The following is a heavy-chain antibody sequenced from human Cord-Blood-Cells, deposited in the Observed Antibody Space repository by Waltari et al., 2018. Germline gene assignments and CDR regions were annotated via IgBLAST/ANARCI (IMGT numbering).Heavy chain of an antibody. V-gene: IGHV4-34*01. D-gene: IGHD3-10*01. Sequence: QVQLQQWGAGLLKPSETLSLTCAVYGGSFSGYYWSWIRQPPGKGLEWIGKINHSGSTNYNPSLKIRVTISVDTSKNQFSLKLSSVTAADTAVYYFARCQYYYGSGSFRPFDYWGQGTLVTVSS. J-gene: IGHJ4*02. CDR1: GGSFSGYY. CDR3: ARCQYYYGSGSFRPFDY. CDR2: INHSGST.